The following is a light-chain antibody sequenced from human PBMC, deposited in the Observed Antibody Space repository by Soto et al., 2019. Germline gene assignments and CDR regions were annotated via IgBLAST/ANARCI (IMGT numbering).Light chain of an antibody. CDR1: SSNIGSNT. CDR2: SNN. CDR3: AAWDDSLNGYV. V-gene: IGLV1-44*01. J-gene: IGLJ1*01. Sequence: QSVLTQSPSASGTPGQRVTISCSGSSSNIGSNTVNWYQQLPGTAPKLLIYSNNQRPSGVPDRFSGSKSGTSASLAISGLQSEDEADYYCAAWDDSLNGYVFGTGNKVTVL.